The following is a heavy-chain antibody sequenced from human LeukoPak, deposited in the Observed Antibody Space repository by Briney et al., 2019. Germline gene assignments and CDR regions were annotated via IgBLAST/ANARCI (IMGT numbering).Heavy chain of an antibody. Sequence: ASVKVSCKASGYTFTGYYMHWVRQAPGQGLEWMGIINPSGGSASYAQKFQGRVSLTRDMSTSTVYMELSSLRSEDTAMYYCARAICSSATCYWRWFDPWGKGTLVTVSS. J-gene: IGHJ5*02. CDR1: GYTFTGYY. CDR2: INPSGGSA. V-gene: IGHV1-46*01. CDR3: ARAICSSATCYWRWFDP. D-gene: IGHD2-2*01.